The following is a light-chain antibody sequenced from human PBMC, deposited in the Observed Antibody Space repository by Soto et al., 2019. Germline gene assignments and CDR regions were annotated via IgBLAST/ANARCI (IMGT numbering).Light chain of an antibody. V-gene: IGKV4-1*01. CDR3: QQYYSTPRT. J-gene: IGKJ1*01. Sequence: DIVMTQSPDSLAVSLGERATINCKSSQSVLYSSNNKNYLAWYQQKPGQPPKLLIYWASTRESGVPDRFSGSRSGTDFTLTISSLQAGDVAVYYCQQYYSTPRTFGQGTKGEIK. CDR2: WAS. CDR1: QSVLYSSNNKNY.